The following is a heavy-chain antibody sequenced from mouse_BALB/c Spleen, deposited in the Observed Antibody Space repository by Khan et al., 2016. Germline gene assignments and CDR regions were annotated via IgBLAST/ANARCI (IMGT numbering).Heavy chain of an antibody. CDR3: AGSTATYFDY. CDR1: AFNIKDYY. V-gene: IGHV14-1*02. D-gene: IGHD1-2*01. CDR2: IDPENGNT. Sequence: VQLQQSGAELVRPGALVKLSCKASAFNIKDYYMHWVKQRPEQGLEWIGWIDPENGNTKYDPKFKGKVSITADTSSNTAYLQLSSLTSEDTAVYYCAGSTATYFDYWGQGTTLTVSS. J-gene: IGHJ2*01.